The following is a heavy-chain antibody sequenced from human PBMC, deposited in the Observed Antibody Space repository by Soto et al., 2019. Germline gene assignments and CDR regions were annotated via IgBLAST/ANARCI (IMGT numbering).Heavy chain of an antibody. J-gene: IGHJ5*02. CDR3: AKGPPARPYNWFDP. CDR1: GFTFSYFG. Sequence: PGGSLRLSCEASGFTFSYFGTHWVRQAPGKGLEWVAAISNDGSRKYYGDSVKGRFTISRDNSKNTLYLQMNSLRAEDTAVYYCAKGPPARPYNWFDPWGQGTLVTVSS. V-gene: IGHV3-30*18. D-gene: IGHD6-6*01. CDR2: ISNDGSRK.